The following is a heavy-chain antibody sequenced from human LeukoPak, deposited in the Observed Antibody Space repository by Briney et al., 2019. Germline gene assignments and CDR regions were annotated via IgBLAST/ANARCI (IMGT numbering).Heavy chain of an antibody. CDR1: GYSISSGYY. CDR3: ARDPPYCSSTSCSTGDDY. J-gene: IGHJ4*02. D-gene: IGHD2-2*02. Sequence: SETLSLTCTVSGYSISSGYYWGWIRQPPGKGLEWIGSIYHSGSTYYNPSVKSRVTISVDTSKNQFSLKLSSVTAADTAVYYCARDPPYCSSTSCSTGDDYWGQGTLVTVSS. V-gene: IGHV4-38-2*02. CDR2: IYHSGST.